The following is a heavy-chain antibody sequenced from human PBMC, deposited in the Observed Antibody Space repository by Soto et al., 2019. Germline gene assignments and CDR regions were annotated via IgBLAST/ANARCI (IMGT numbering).Heavy chain of an antibody. CDR1: GFTFSSYT. D-gene: IGHD1-1*01. J-gene: IGHJ3*02. CDR2: ISGSSSYI. CDR3: ARYRVGAWKAFDI. V-gene: IGHV3-21*01. Sequence: EVQLVESGGGLVKPGGSLRLSCAAFGFTFSSYTMNWVRRAPGKGLEWVSSISGSSSYIYYADSVKGRFTISRDNAKTSRYLQMTSLRAADTAVSSWARYRVGAWKAFDIWGQGTMVTVSS.